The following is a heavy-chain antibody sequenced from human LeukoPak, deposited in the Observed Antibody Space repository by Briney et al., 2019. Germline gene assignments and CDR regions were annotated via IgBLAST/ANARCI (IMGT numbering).Heavy chain of an antibody. D-gene: IGHD3-22*01. CDR3: AKLRHYDSSRGYFDY. Sequence: GESLKISCKDSGYSFTSYWIGWVRQMPGKGLEWMGIIYPGDSDTRYSPSFQGQVTISADKSISTAYLQWSSLKASDTAMYYCAKLRHYDSSRGYFDYWGQGTLVTVSS. CDR1: GYSFTSYW. J-gene: IGHJ4*02. CDR2: IYPGDSDT. V-gene: IGHV5-51*01.